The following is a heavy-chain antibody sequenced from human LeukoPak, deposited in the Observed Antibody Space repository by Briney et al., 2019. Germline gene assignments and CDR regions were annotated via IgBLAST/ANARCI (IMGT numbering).Heavy chain of an antibody. CDR2: ISSSGSTI. CDR1: GFTFSSYE. V-gene: IGHV3-48*03. J-gene: IGHJ4*02. Sequence: GSLRLSCAASGFTFSSYEMNWVRQAPGKGLEWVSYISSSGSTIYYADSVKGRFTISRDNAKNSLYLQMNSLRAEDTAVYYCAREGASLGYYFDYWGQGTLVTVSS. D-gene: IGHD4/OR15-4a*01. CDR3: AREGASLGYYFDY.